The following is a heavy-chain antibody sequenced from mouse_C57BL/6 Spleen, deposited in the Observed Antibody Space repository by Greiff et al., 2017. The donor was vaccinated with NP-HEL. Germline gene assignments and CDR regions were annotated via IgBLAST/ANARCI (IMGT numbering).Heavy chain of an antibody. CDR2: IDPSDSYT. J-gene: IGHJ1*03. V-gene: IGHV1-50*01. Sequence: VQLQQPGAELVKPGASVKLSCKASGYTFTSYWMQWVKQRPGQGLEWIGEIDPSDSYTNYNQKFKGKATLTVDTSSSTAYMQLSSLTSEDSAVYYCARGIYDGYYGYFDVWGTGTTVTVSS. CDR3: ARGIYDGYYGYFDV. CDR1: GYTFTSYW. D-gene: IGHD2-3*01.